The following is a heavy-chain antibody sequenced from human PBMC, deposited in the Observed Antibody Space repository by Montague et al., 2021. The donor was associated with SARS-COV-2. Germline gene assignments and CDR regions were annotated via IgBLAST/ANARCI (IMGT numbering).Heavy chain of an antibody. V-gene: IGHV4-34*01. CDR2: INYSGST. CDR1: VGSFSGYY. D-gene: IGHD5-24*01. CDR3: ARLGDGYNASPDY. Sequence: SETLSLTCAVYVGSFSGYYWSWVRQPPGKGLEWIGEINYSGSTNYNPSLRSRITILVDTSKNQFSLKLSSVTAADTAVYYCARLGDGYNASPDYWGQGTLVTVSS. J-gene: IGHJ4*02.